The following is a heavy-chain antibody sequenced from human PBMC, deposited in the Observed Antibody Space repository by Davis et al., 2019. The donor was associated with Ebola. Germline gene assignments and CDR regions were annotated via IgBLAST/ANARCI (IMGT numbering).Heavy chain of an antibody. J-gene: IGHJ5*02. CDR3: ARRYSFNWFDP. CDR1: GYRFTGYW. Sequence: GESLKISCKGSGYRFTGYWISWVRQMPGKGLEWMGRIDPSDSYIIYNPSFQGHVTISVDMSISTAYLQWSSLKASDTAMYYCARRYSFNWFDPWGQGTLVTVSS. D-gene: IGHD2-15*01. V-gene: IGHV5-10-1*01. CDR2: IDPSDSYI.